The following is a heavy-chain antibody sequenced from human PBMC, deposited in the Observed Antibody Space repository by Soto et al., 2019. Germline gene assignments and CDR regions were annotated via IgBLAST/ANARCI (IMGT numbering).Heavy chain of an antibody. Sequence: QVQLVQSGAEVKKPGASVKVSCKTSGFNFFNYGYTWGRQAPGQGLEWVGCIRAFSVRKDYAPKFQGRVTLTADTSTSTAYMELGSLTSDDTAVYYCARTSSTANFEGWGQGTLVTVSS. V-gene: IGHV1-18*01. CDR3: ARTSSTANFEG. CDR2: IRAFSVRK. J-gene: IGHJ4*02. D-gene: IGHD1-26*01. CDR1: GFNFFNYG.